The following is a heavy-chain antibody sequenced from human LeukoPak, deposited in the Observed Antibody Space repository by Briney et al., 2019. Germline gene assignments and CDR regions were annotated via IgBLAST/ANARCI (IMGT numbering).Heavy chain of an antibody. V-gene: IGHV4-39*07. Sequence: SETLSLTCTVSGGSISSSSYYWGWIRQPPGKGLEWIGSIYYSGSTYYNPSLKSRVTISVDTSKNQFSLKLSSVTAADTAVYYCASFRHIVVVTAINDAFDIWGQGTMVTVSS. J-gene: IGHJ3*02. CDR2: IYYSGST. CDR1: GGSISSSSYY. D-gene: IGHD2-21*02. CDR3: ASFRHIVVVTAINDAFDI.